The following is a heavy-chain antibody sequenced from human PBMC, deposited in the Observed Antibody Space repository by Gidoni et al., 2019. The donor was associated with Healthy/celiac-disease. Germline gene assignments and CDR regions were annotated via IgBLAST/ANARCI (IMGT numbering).Heavy chain of an antibody. J-gene: IGHJ4*02. Sequence: QVQLVESGGGVVQPGRSLRLSCAASGFTFSSYGMHWVRQAPGKGLEWVAVISYDGSNKYYADSVKGRFTISRDNSKNTLYLQMNSLRAEDTAVYYCANDRYGIWGQGTLVTVSS. D-gene: IGHD1-1*01. CDR1: GFTFSSYG. CDR2: ISYDGSNK. CDR3: ANDRYGI. V-gene: IGHV3-30*18.